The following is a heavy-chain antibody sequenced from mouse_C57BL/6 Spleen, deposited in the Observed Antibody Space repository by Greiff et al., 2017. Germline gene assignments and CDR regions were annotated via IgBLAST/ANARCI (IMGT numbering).Heavy chain of an antibody. CDR2: INPSSGYT. D-gene: IGHD1-1*01. Sequence: QVQLQQSGAELARPGASVKMSCKASGYTFTSYTMHWVKQRPGQGLEWIGYINPSSGYTTYNQKFKDKATLTADKSSSTAYMQLSSLTSEDSAVYYCARYHYYGSSYDWYCDVWGTGTTVAVSA. CDR3: ARYHYYGSSYDWYCDV. V-gene: IGHV1-4*01. J-gene: IGHJ1*03. CDR1: GYTFTSYT.